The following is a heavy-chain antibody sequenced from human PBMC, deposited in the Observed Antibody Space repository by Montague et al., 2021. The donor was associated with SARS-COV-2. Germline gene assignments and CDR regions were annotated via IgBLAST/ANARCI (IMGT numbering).Heavy chain of an antibody. V-gene: IGHV4-59*08. Sequence: SETLSLTCTVSGGSLNNYFWSWIRQPPGKGLEWVGYISDSGSTKYNPSLQSRVTISVDTARNQFSLKLLSVTAADTAFYYCARVDSSGPGEYWGQEILVSVSS. CDR2: ISDSGST. D-gene: IGHD3-22*01. CDR3: ARVDSSGPGEY. CDR1: GGSLNNYF. J-gene: IGHJ4*02.